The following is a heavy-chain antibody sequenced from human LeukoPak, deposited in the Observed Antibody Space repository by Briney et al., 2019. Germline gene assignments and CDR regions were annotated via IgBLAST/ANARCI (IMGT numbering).Heavy chain of an antibody. CDR3: ARDSFSSGWPRGFDY. J-gene: IGHJ4*02. Sequence: GGSLRLSCAASGFTVSSNYMSWVRQAPGKGVEWVSVIYSGGSTYYADSVKGRFTISRDNSKNTLYLQMNSLRAEDTAVYYCARDSFSSGWPRGFDYWGQGTLVTVSS. V-gene: IGHV3-53*01. CDR1: GFTVSSNY. D-gene: IGHD6-19*01. CDR2: IYSGGST.